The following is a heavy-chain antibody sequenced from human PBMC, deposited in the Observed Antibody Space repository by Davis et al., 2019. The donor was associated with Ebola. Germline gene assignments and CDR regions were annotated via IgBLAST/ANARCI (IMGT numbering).Heavy chain of an antibody. J-gene: IGHJ6*04. CDR2: INHSGST. Sequence: SETLSLTCAVYGGSFSGYYWSWIRQPPGKGLEWIGEINHSGSTNCNPSLKSRVTISVDTSKNQFSLNLNSVTAADTAVYYCARGKVKYGMDVWGRGTTVTVSS. CDR1: GGSFSGYY. CDR3: ARGKVKYGMDV. D-gene: IGHD2-21*01. V-gene: IGHV4-34*01.